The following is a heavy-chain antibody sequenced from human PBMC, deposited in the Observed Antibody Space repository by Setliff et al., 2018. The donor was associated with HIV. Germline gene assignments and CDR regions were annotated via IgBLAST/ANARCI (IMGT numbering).Heavy chain of an antibody. CDR2: MFHSGNT. D-gene: IGHD5-12*01. CDR3: ARGKSGSYDAYDM. V-gene: IGHV4-38-2*01. CDR1: GYSISNGYY. Sequence: KTSETLSLTCAVSGYSISNGYYWGWLRQSPGKGLGWIGSMFHSGNTYYNPSLESRVSMSVDTSTNQVSLQLSSVTAADTAVYYCARGKSGSYDAYDMWGQGTMVTVSS. J-gene: IGHJ3*02.